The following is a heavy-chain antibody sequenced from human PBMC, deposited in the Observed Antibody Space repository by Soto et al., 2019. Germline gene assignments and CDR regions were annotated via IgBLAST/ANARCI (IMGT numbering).Heavy chain of an antibody. CDR3: ARDGLGYCSGGSCYDY. CDR1: GGSISSGGYY. D-gene: IGHD2-15*01. Sequence: TSETLSLTCTVSGGSISSGGYYWSWIRQHPGKGLEWIGYIYYSGSTYYNPSLKSRVTISVDTSKNQFSLKLSSVTAADTAVYYCARDGLGYCSGGSCYDYWGQGTLVTVSS. V-gene: IGHV4-31*03. J-gene: IGHJ4*02. CDR2: IYYSGST.